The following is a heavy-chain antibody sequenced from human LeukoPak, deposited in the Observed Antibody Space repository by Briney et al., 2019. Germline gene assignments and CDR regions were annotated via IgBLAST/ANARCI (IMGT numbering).Heavy chain of an antibody. J-gene: IGHJ4*02. CDR2: INPNSGDT. CDR3: AIQGGYSYGSRPRELHYYLDY. V-gene: IGHV1-2*02. D-gene: IGHD5-18*01. CDR1: GYTFTGCY. Sequence: ASVKVSCKASGYTFTGCYLHWVRQAPGRGLEWMAWINPNSGDTHYARKFQGRVTVTRDTSIRTAYMELRSLRSDDTAVYFCAIQGGYSYGSRPRELHYYLDYWGRGTLVTVSS.